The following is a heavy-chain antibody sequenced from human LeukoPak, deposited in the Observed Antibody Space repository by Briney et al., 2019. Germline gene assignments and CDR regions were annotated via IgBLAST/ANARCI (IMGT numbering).Heavy chain of an antibody. CDR1: GFSLSSSGVG. V-gene: IGHV2-5*01. J-gene: IGHJ4*02. Sequence: SGPTLVNPTQTLTLPCTFSGFSLSSSGVGVGLIRQPPGKALEWLALIYWHGDQRYIPSLQARLTIARDPPKNQVVLTLTNVDPVDTATYYCIHQHNLAAADTWGQGILVTVSS. CDR3: IHQHNLAAADT. CDR2: IYWHGDQ. D-gene: IGHD6-13*01.